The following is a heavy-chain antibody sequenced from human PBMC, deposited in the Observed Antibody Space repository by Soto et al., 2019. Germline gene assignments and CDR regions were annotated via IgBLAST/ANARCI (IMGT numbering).Heavy chain of an antibody. V-gene: IGHV3-74*01. J-gene: IGHJ5*02. Sequence: EVQLVESGGGLVQPGGSLRLSCAASGFTFSTYWMHWVRQVPGKGLVWVSRVTPDGTTTNYAASVKGRFTISRDNAKNTLHLQMNRLRVDDTAVYFCARDLAGVDESWCQGTLVTVSS. D-gene: IGHD7-27*01. CDR3: ARDLAGVDES. CDR1: GFTFSTYW. CDR2: VTPDGTTT.